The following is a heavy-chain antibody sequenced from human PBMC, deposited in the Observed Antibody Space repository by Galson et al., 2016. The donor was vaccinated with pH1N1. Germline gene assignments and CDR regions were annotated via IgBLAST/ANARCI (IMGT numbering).Heavy chain of an antibody. CDR2: TNPSNDVT. CDR3: ANAGAALGYFDCLFDAFDI. Sequence: SVKVSCKASGYTFTGNYIHWVRQAPGQGLEWMGRTNPSNDVTDYAQNFQGRVTLTRDTSIKTVYMELSSLRSDDTAVYYCANAGAALGYFDCLFDAFDICGQAAIVAVSS. D-gene: IGHD3-9*01. V-gene: IGHV1-2*06. CDR1: GYTFTGNY. J-gene: IGHJ3*02.